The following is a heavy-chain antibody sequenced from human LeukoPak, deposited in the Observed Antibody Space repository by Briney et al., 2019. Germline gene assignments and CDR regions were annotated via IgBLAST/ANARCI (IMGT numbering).Heavy chain of an antibody. J-gene: IGHJ4*02. Sequence: GGSLRLSCAASGFTFSSYAMSWVRQAPGKGLEWVSAISGSGGSTYCADSVKGRFTISRDNSKNTLYLQMNSLRAEDTAVYYCAKDRGSYSYGYGCDYWGQGTLVTVSS. CDR1: GFTFSSYA. V-gene: IGHV3-23*01. CDR2: ISGSGGST. D-gene: IGHD5-18*01. CDR3: AKDRGSYSYGYGCDY.